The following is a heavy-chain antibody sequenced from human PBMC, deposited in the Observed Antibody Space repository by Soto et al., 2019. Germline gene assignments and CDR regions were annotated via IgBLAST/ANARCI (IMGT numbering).Heavy chain of an antibody. Sequence: GSLRLSCAASGFTFSSYAMSWVRQDPGKGLEWVSAISGSGGSTYYADSVKGRFTISRDNSKNTLYLQMNSLRAEDTAVYYCAKDHGQYCSGGSCYPFDYWGQGTLVTVSS. CDR1: GFTFSSYA. J-gene: IGHJ4*02. V-gene: IGHV3-23*01. CDR2: ISGSGGST. D-gene: IGHD2-15*01. CDR3: AKDHGQYCSGGSCYPFDY.